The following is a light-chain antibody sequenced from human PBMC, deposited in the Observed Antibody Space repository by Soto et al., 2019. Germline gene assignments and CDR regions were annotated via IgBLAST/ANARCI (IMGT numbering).Light chain of an antibody. Sequence: QSVLTQPASVSGSPGQSITISCTGTSSDVGGYDYVSWYQQHPGKAPKLIIYEVSNRPSGVSNRFSGSKSGNTASLTISGPQSEDEAFYYCAAWDYSLSAYVFGTGTKVTVL. J-gene: IGLJ1*01. CDR1: SSDVGGYDY. V-gene: IGLV2-14*01. CDR2: EVS. CDR3: AAWDYSLSAYV.